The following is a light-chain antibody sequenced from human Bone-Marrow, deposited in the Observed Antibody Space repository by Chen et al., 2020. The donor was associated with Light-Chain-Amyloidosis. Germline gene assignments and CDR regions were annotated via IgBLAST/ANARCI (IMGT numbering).Light chain of an antibody. CDR3: QVWDTSSDRPM. CDR2: DDS. Sequence: SYVLTQPSSVSVAPGKTATIACGGNNIGSTSVHWYHQTPGQAPLLVVDDDSDRPSGIPARLSGSNSGNTATLTISRVEAGDEADYYCQVWDTSSDRPMFGGGTKLTVL. CDR1: NIGSTS. J-gene: IGLJ3*02. V-gene: IGLV3-21*03.